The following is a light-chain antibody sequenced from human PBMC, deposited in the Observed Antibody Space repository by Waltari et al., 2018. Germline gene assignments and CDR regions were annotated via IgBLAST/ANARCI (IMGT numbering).Light chain of an antibody. CDR1: SSDFGGYNY. CDR3: SSYAGSNDVV. CDR2: EVN. Sequence: QSALTQPPSASGSPGQSVTISCTGTSSDFGGYNYVSWYQQHPGKAPKLMIYEVNKRPSGVPDRFSGSKSGNTASLTVSGLQAEDEADYYCSSYAGSNDVVFGGGTKLTVL. J-gene: IGLJ2*01. V-gene: IGLV2-8*01.